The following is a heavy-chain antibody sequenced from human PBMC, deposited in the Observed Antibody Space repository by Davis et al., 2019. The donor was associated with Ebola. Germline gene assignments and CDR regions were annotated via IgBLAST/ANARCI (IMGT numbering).Heavy chain of an antibody. CDR1: GYTFTSYD. Sequence: AASVKVSCKASGYTFTSYDINWVRQATGQGLEWMGWMNPNSGNTGYAQKFQGRVTITADKSTSTAYMELSSLRSEDTAVYYCARDGGITPLSYWGQGTLVTVSS. CDR2: MNPNSGNT. CDR3: ARDGGITPLSY. J-gene: IGHJ4*02. D-gene: IGHD3-3*01. V-gene: IGHV1-8*01.